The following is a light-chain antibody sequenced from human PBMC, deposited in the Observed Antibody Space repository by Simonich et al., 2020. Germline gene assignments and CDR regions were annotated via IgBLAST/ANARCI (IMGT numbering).Light chain of an antibody. CDR1: SSDVGGYNL. CDR3: CSYAGSSTWV. Sequence: QSALTQPASVSGSPGQSITISCTGTSSDVGGYNLVSWYQPHPGKAPKLMIYEGSKRPSGVSNRFSGSKSGNTASLTISGLQAEDEADYYCCSYAGSSTWVFGGGTKLTVL. V-gene: IGLV2-23*01. CDR2: EGS. J-gene: IGLJ3*02.